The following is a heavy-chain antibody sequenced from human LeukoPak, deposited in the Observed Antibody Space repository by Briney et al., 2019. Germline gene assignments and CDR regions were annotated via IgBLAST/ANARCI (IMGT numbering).Heavy chain of an antibody. Sequence: GSLRLSCVASGFTFSDHYMDWVRQAPGQGLEWIARTKNRGNSHITQYAASVNGRFTASRDDSKTSLYLQMNSLRAEDTAVYYCARQDCSGGSCYRAETGMDVWGRGTTVTVSS. CDR1: GFTFSDHY. D-gene: IGHD2-15*01. CDR3: ARQDCSGGSCYRAETGMDV. CDR2: TKNRGNSHIT. J-gene: IGHJ6*02. V-gene: IGHV3-72*01.